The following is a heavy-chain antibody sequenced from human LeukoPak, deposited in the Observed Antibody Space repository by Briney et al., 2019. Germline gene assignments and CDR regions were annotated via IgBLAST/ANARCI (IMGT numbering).Heavy chain of an antibody. Sequence: ASVKVSCKASGYTFTGYYMHWVRRAPGQGLEWMGWINPNSGGTNYAQKFQGRVTMTRDTSISTAYMELSRLRSDDTAVYYCARGVRYSSGWYNFDYWGQGTLVTVSS. D-gene: IGHD6-19*01. CDR2: INPNSGGT. J-gene: IGHJ4*02. V-gene: IGHV1-2*02. CDR3: ARGVRYSSGWYNFDY. CDR1: GYTFTGYY.